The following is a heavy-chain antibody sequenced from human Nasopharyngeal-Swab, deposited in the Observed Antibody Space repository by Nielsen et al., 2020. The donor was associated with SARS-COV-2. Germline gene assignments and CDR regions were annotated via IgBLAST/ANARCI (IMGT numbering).Heavy chain of an antibody. D-gene: IGHD3-10*01. CDR2: LYYTEST. J-gene: IGHJ5*02. Sequence: SETLSLTCTVSGGSISSSSYYWGWIRQPPGQGLEWIGSLYYTESTYYNPSLKSRVTISIDTSKNQFSLKLSSVTAADTAVYFCAREDKGLLWFGELLLRWFDPWGQGTLVTVSS. CDR1: GGSISSSSYY. V-gene: IGHV4-39*07. CDR3: AREDKGLLWFGELLLRWFDP.